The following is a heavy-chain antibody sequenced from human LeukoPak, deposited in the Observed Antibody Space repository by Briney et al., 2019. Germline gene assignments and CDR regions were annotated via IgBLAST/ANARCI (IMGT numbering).Heavy chain of an antibody. D-gene: IGHD6-19*01. Sequence: GGSPRLSCAASGFTFSSYAMHWVRQAPGKGLEWVAVISYDGSNKYYADSVKGRFTISRDNSKNTLYLQMNSLRAEDTAVYYCAKSDSGRLDYWGQGTLVTVSS. CDR1: GFTFSSYA. V-gene: IGHV3-30*04. CDR3: AKSDSGRLDY. J-gene: IGHJ4*02. CDR2: ISYDGSNK.